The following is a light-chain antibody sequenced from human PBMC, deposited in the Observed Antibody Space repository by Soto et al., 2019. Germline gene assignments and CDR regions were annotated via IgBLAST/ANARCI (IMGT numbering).Light chain of an antibody. CDR2: AAS. CDR1: QSTTNY. J-gene: IGKJ5*01. V-gene: IGKV1-39*01. CDR3: QQYDTFPVT. Sequence: DIQMTQSPSSLSASVGDRVTITCRASQSTTNYLNWYQQKPGRAPKLLIYAASSLQSGVPSRFSGSGSGTDFTLTISSLQPEDFATYYCQQYDTFPVTFGQGTRLEIK.